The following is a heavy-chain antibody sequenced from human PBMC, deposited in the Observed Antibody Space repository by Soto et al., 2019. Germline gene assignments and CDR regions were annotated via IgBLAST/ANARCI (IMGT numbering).Heavy chain of an antibody. CDR2: IYYSGST. D-gene: IGHD5-12*01. CDR3: ARDDKYIGFEHRYYYYYMDV. Sequence: SETLSLTCTVSGGSISSYYWSWIRQPPGKGLEWIGYIYYSGSTNYNPSLKSRVTISVDTSKNQFSLKLSSVTAADTAVYYCARDDKYIGFEHRYYYYYMDVWGKATTVSVSS. J-gene: IGHJ6*03. V-gene: IGHV4-59*01. CDR1: GGSISSYY.